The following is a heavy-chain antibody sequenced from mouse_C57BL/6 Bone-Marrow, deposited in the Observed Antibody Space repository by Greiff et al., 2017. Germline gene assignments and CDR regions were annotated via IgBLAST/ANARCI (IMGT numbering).Heavy chain of an antibody. J-gene: IGHJ2*01. V-gene: IGHV5-6*02. CDR3: ARRFITTVVATYYFDY. CDR2: ISSGGSYT. CDR1: GFTFSSYG. D-gene: IGHD1-1*01. Sequence: EVKLVESGGDLVKPGGSLKLSCAASGFTFSSYGMSWVRQTPDKRLEWVATISSGGSYTYYPDSVKGRFTISRDNVKNTLYLQMSSLKSEDTAMYYCARRFITTVVATYYFDYWGQGTTLTVSS.